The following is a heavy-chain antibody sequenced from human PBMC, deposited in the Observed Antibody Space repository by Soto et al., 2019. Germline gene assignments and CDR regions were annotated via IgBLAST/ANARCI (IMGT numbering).Heavy chain of an antibody. CDR2: IYYSGST. CDR3: ARRGGGSYLDFDY. D-gene: IGHD1-26*01. Sequence: SETLSLTCTVSGGSISSSDYYWGWIRQPPGKGLEWIGSIYYSGSTYYSPSLKRRVTISVDTSKNQFSLKLGSVTAADTAVYYCARRGGGSYLDFDYWGQGTLVTVSS. J-gene: IGHJ4*02. CDR1: GGSISSSDYY. V-gene: IGHV4-39*01.